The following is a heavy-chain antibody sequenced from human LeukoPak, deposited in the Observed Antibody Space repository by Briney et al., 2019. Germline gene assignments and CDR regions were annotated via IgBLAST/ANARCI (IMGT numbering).Heavy chain of an antibody. V-gene: IGHV3-30*02. D-gene: IGHD2-2*01. Sequence: GGSLRLSCAASGFTFSSYSMNWVRQAPGKGLEWVAFIRYDGSNKYYADSVKGRFTISRDNSKNTLYLQMNSLRAEDTAVYYCAKDKCSSTSCYPNYFDYWGQGTLVTVSS. CDR3: AKDKCSSTSCYPNYFDY. J-gene: IGHJ4*02. CDR2: IRYDGSNK. CDR1: GFTFSSYS.